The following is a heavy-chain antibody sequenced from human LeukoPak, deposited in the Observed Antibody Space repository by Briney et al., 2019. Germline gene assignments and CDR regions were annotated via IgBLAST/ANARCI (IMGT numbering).Heavy chain of an antibody. Sequence: SVKVSCKASGGTFSSYAISWVRQAPGQGLEWMGGIIPIFGTANYAQKFQGRVTITADESTSTAYMELSSLRSDDTAVYYCATQEGLLGAFDIWGQGTMVTVSS. D-gene: IGHD1-26*01. CDR2: IIPIFGTA. CDR1: GGTFSSYA. J-gene: IGHJ3*02. V-gene: IGHV1-69*01. CDR3: ATQEGLLGAFDI.